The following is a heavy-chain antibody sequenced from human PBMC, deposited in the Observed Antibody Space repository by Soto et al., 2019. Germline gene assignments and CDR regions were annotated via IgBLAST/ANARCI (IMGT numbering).Heavy chain of an antibody. CDR1: GFTFGNYA. V-gene: IGHV3-30-3*01. Sequence: QVQLVESGGGVVQPGRSLRLSCAASGFTFGNYAIHWVRQAPGMGLEWVAVISYDGGNKNHADSVKGRFTISRDNSKNTLFLQMNNLRAEDTAVYYCARDGRLYYDSTSQGLDVWGQGTTVTVSS. CDR2: ISYDGGNK. J-gene: IGHJ6*02. D-gene: IGHD3-22*01. CDR3: ARDGRLYYDSTSQGLDV.